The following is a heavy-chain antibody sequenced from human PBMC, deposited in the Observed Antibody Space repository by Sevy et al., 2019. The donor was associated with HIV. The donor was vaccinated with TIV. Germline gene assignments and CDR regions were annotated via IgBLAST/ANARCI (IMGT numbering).Heavy chain of an antibody. Sequence: GESLKISFKGSGYSFTSYWIGWVRQMPGKGLEWMGIIYPGDSDTRYSPSFQGQVTISADKSISTAYLQWGSLKASDTAMYYCASSYSSSSPQYYYYGMDVWGQGTTVTVSS. CDR3: ASSYSSSSPQYYYYGMDV. V-gene: IGHV5-51*01. CDR1: GYSFTSYW. J-gene: IGHJ6*02. CDR2: IYPGDSDT. D-gene: IGHD6-6*01.